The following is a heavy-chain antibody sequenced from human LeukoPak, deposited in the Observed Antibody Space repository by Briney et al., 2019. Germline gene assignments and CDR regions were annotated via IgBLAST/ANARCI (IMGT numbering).Heavy chain of an antibody. CDR1: GGSISSYY. V-gene: IGHV4-59*01. Sequence: SETLSLTGTVSGGSISSYYWSWIRQPPGKGLEWIGYIYYSGSTNYNPSLKSRVTISVDTSKNQFSLKLSSVTAADTAVYYCARDHPYYYDSSGYFDYWGQGTLVTVSS. CDR3: ARDHPYYYDSSGYFDY. J-gene: IGHJ4*02. CDR2: IYYSGST. D-gene: IGHD3-22*01.